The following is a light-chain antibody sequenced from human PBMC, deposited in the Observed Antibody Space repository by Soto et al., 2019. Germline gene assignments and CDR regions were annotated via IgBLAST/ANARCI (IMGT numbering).Light chain of an antibody. CDR2: SNN. Sequence: QSVLTQPPSASGTLGQRVTISCSGSSSNIGSNTVNWYQQLPGTAPKLLIYSNNQRPSGVPDRFSGSKSDTSASLAISGLQSEDEAGYYCAAWDDSLTGVWVFGGGTKLTVL. J-gene: IGLJ3*02. V-gene: IGLV1-44*01. CDR3: AAWDDSLTGVWV. CDR1: SSNIGSNT.